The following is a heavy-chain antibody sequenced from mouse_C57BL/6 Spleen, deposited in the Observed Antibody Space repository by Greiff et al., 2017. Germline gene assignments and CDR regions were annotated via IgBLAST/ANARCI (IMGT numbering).Heavy chain of an antibody. CDR3: ARAITTVVATSDY. D-gene: IGHD1-1*01. J-gene: IGHJ2*01. CDR2: IHPNSGST. V-gene: IGHV1-64*01. CDR1: GYTFTSYW. Sequence: QVQLQQPGAELVKPGASVKLSCKASGYTFTSYWMHWVKQRPGQGLEWIGMIHPNSGSTNYNEKFKSKATLTVDKSSSTAYMQLSSLTSEDSAVYYCARAITTVVATSDYWGQGTTLTVSS.